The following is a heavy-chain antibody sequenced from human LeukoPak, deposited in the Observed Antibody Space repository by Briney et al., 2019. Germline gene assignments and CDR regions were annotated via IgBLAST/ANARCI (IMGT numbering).Heavy chain of an antibody. V-gene: IGHV1-2*02. D-gene: IGHD6-6*01. CDR2: INPNSGGT. CDR1: GGTFSSYA. J-gene: IGHJ4*02. CDR3: ARGFRSGIAARVLGY. Sequence: ASVKVSCKASGGTFSSYAISWVRQAPGQGLEWMGWINPNSGGTNYAQKFQGRVTMTRDTSISTAYMELSRLRSDDTAVYHCARGFRSGIAARVLGYWGQGTLVTVSS.